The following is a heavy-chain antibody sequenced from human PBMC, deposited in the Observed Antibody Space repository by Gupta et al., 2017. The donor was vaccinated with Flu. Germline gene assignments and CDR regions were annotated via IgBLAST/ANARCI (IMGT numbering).Heavy chain of an antibody. CDR3: TRGGSRVTGTHVLGH. D-gene: IGHD1-20*01. V-gene: IGHV1-2*02. J-gene: IGHJ4*02. CDR1: GYTFTGYH. Sequence: QVQLVQSWAEVKKPGASVKVSCKASGYTFTGYHMHWVRQAPGQGLGWMGWINSYTGDKNYGQRGQGRVTMTRDTSITSAYMELSSLTYADTALYFCTRGGSRVTGTHVLGHWGQGTLVPVTS. CDR2: INSYTGDK.